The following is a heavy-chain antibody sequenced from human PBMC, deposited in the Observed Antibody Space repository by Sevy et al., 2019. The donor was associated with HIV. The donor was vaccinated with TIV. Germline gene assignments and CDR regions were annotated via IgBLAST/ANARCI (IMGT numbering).Heavy chain of an antibody. D-gene: IGHD3-16*01. V-gene: IGHV3-7*01. J-gene: IGHJ4*02. CDR3: AHETFGRFES. CDR1: GFTFSANW. Sequence: GGSLRLSCAASGFTFSANWMNWVRRAPGKGLEWVANIKGDGSDKHYVDSVEGRFTISRDNAKNLLYPQMNSLRVEDTAVYYCAHETFGRFESWGQGTLVTVSS. CDR2: IKGDGSDK.